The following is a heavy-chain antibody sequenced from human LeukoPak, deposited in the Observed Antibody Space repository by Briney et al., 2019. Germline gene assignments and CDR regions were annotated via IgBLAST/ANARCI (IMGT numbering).Heavy chain of an antibody. D-gene: IGHD3-22*01. Sequence: ASVKVSCKASGYTFTNYVMSWVRQAPGQSFEWMGWINADNGNTKYSQKFQGRVTITIDTSASTAYMELRSLKSEDTAVYYCARERDYYDRNGYPNNWFDPWGQGTLVAVSS. CDR3: ARERDYYDRNGYPNNWFDP. CDR2: INADNGNT. CDR1: GYTFTNYV. J-gene: IGHJ5*02. V-gene: IGHV1-3*01.